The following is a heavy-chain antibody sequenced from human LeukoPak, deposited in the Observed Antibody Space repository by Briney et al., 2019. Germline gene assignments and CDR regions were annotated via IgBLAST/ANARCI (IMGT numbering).Heavy chain of an antibody. CDR2: IYYSGNT. J-gene: IGHJ4*02. CDR1: GGSITSSNSY. Sequence: SETLSLTCTVSGGSITSSNSYWGWIRQPPGKGLEWIGSIYYSGNTYYNASLKSQVSISIDTSKNQFSLKLTSVTAADTAVYYCARQTGSGLFILPGGQGTLVTVSS. D-gene: IGHD3/OR15-3a*01. CDR3: ARQTGSGLFILP. V-gene: IGHV4-39*01.